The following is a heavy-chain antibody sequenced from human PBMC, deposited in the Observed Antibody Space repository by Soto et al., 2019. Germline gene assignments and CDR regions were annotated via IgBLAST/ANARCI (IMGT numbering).Heavy chain of an antibody. J-gene: IGHJ2*01. Sequence: ASVKVSCKASGYTFTDYSISWVRQAPGQGLEWMGWISTNKGNTKIPQSLQGRVTMTTDTFTNTAYMELRSLRSDDTAVYYCARPPTNTRPSVYFDPCGGGTFVTVS. CDR2: ISTNKGNT. D-gene: IGHD1-1*01. V-gene: IGHV1-18*04. CDR3: ARPPTNTRPSVYFDP. CDR1: GYTFTDYS.